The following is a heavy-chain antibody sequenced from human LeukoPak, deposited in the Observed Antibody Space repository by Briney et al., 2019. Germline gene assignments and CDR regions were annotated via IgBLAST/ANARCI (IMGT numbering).Heavy chain of an antibody. CDR3: ARIYYGDYSDPNDY. D-gene: IGHD4-17*01. V-gene: IGHV3-21*01. CDR2: ISSSSSYI. Sequence: GGSLRLSCAASGFTFSSYSMNWVRQAPGKGLEWVSSISSSSSYIYYADSVKGRFTISRDNAKNSLYLQMNSLRAEDTAVCYCARIYYGDYSDPNDYWGQGTLVTVSS. J-gene: IGHJ4*02. CDR1: GFTFSSYS.